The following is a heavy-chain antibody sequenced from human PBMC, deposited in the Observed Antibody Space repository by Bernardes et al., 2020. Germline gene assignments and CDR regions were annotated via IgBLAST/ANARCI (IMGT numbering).Heavy chain of an antibody. D-gene: IGHD3-16*01. CDR3: ARDALGGIAGTSALEC. Sequence: GGSLRLSCAASGFTWSDYYIDWVRQAPGKGLEWVGRSRNKANGYTTLYAASVKDRFTIFRDDSKNSVYLQMNSLKTEDTAVYYCARDALGGIAGTSALECWGQGTLVTVSS. J-gene: IGHJ4*02. CDR2: SRNKANGYTT. V-gene: IGHV3-72*01. CDR1: GFTWSDYY.